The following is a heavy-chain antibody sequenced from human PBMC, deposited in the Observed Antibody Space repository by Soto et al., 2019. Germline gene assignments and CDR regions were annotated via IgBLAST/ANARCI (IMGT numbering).Heavy chain of an antibody. D-gene: IGHD5-18*01. CDR2: INPSGGST. V-gene: IGHV1-46*01. Sequence: GASVKVSCKASGYTFTSYYMHWVRQAPGQGLEWMGIINPSGGSTSYAQKFQGRVTMTRDTSTSTVYMELSSLRSEDTAVYYCGRLDMVTPIIDYWGQGTLVTVSS. CDR3: GRLDMVTPIIDY. J-gene: IGHJ4*02. CDR1: GYTFTSYY.